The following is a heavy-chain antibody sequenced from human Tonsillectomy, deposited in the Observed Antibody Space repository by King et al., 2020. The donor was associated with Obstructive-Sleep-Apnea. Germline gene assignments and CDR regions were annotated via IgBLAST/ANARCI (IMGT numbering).Heavy chain of an antibody. J-gene: IGHJ4*02. CDR1: GFTFSSYA. CDR2: ISSNGGST. V-gene: IGHV3-64D*09. CDR3: VKGIVVVVAATPFDY. Sequence: VQLVESGGGLVQPGGSLRLSCSASGFTFSSYAMHWVRQAPGKGLEYVSAISSNGGSTYYADSVKGRFTISRDNSKNTLHLQMSSLRAEDTAVYYCVKGIVVVVAATPFDYWGQGTLVTVSS. D-gene: IGHD2-15*01.